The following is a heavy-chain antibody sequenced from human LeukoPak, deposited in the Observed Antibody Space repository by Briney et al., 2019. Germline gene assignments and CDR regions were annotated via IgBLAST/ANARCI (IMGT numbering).Heavy chain of an antibody. J-gene: IGHJ6*02. CDR3: ARGTYSNHNYYYYYGMDV. Sequence: GASVKVSCKASGGTFSSYAISWVRQAPGQGLEWMGWINPNSGGTNYAQKFQGWVTMTRDTPISTAYMELSRLRSDDTAVYYCARGTYSNHNYYYYYGMDVWGQGTTVTVSS. CDR1: GGTFSSYA. V-gene: IGHV1-2*04. D-gene: IGHD4-11*01. CDR2: INPNSGGT.